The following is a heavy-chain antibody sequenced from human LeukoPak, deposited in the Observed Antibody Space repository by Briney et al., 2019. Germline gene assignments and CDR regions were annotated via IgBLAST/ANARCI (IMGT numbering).Heavy chain of an antibody. CDR2: IYYSGTT. CDR1: GGSISGSAYY. D-gene: IGHD1-26*01. CDR3: ARRGYSMNWTPGWFDP. V-gene: IGHV4-39*01. Sequence: SETLSLTCTVSGGSISGSAYYWGWIRQPPGKGLEWITNIYYSGTTYYNPSLKSRVTISVDTSKNQFSLKLSSVTAADTAVYYCARRGYSMNWTPGWFDPWGQGTLVTVSS. J-gene: IGHJ5*02.